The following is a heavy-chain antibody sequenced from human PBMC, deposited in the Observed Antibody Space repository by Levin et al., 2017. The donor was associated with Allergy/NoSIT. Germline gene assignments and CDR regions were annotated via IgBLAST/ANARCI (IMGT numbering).Heavy chain of an antibody. V-gene: IGHV3-30-3*01. Sequence: LTGGSLRLSCAASGFTFSSYAMHWVRQAPGKGLEWVAVISYDGSNKYYADSVKGRFTISRDNSKNTLYLQMNSLRAEDTAVYYCARPTRTSRVGFLEWLVHYYGMDVWGQGTTVTVSS. J-gene: IGHJ6*02. CDR2: ISYDGSNK. CDR3: ARPTRTSRVGFLEWLVHYYGMDV. D-gene: IGHD3-3*02. CDR1: GFTFSSYA.